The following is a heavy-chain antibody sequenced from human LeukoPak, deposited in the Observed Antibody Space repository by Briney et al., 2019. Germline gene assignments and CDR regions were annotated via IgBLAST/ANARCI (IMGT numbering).Heavy chain of an antibody. Sequence: SETLSLTCTVSGGSISSYHWGWIRQPPGKGLEWIGSIYHSGSTYYNPSLKSRVTISVDTSKNQFSLKLSSVTAADTAVYYCARYISPAAGLDYWGQGTLVTVSS. D-gene: IGHD6-13*01. CDR1: GGSISSYH. J-gene: IGHJ4*02. V-gene: IGHV4-38-2*02. CDR3: ARYISPAAGLDY. CDR2: IYHSGST.